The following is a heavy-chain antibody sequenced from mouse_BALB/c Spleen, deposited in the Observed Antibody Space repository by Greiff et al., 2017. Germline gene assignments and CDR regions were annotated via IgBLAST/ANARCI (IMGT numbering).Heavy chain of an antibody. V-gene: IGHV5-4*02. D-gene: IGHD1-1*01. Sequence: EVQRVESGGGLVKPGGSLKLSCAASGFTFSDYYMYWVRQTPEKRLEWVATISDGGSYTYYPDSVKGRFTISRDNAKNNLYLQMSSLKSEDTAMYYCARGPIYYYGSPFAYWGQGTLVTVSA. J-gene: IGHJ3*01. CDR2: ISDGGSYT. CDR1: GFTFSDYY. CDR3: ARGPIYYYGSPFAY.